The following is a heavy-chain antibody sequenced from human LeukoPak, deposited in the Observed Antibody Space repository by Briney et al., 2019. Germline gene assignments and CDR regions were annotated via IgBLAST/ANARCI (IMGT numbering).Heavy chain of an antibody. V-gene: IGHV3-30-3*01. D-gene: IGHD2-2*01. J-gene: IGHJ5*02. Sequence: GGSLRLSCAAAGFTFSSYAMHWVRQAPGKGLEWVAVISYDGSNKYYADSVKGRFTISRDNSKNTLYLQMNSLRAEDTAVYYCARAQVVVVHLNWFDPWGQGTLVTVSS. CDR3: ARAQVVVVHLNWFDP. CDR1: GFTFSSYA. CDR2: ISYDGSNK.